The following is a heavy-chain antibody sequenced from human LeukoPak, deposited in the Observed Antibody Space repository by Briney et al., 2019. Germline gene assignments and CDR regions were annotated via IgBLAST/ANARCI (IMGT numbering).Heavy chain of an antibody. J-gene: IGHJ6*02. V-gene: IGHV3-7*03. CDR3: ARGGGLDV. CDR2: INHNGNVN. CDR1: GFTFSSYW. Sequence: GGSLRLSCAASGFTFSSYWMNWARQAPGKGLEWVASINHNGNVNYYVDSVKGRLTISRDNAKNSLYLQMSNLRAEDTAVYFCARGGGLDVWGQGATVAVSS. D-gene: IGHD3-16*01.